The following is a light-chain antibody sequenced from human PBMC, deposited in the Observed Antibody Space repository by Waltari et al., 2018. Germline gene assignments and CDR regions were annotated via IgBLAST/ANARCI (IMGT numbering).Light chain of an antibody. J-gene: IGKJ4*01. CDR3: QQYNNWPLT. Sequence: EIVMTQSPTTLSVSPGDTVTLSCRASQSVAVNLAWYPQKPGQPPRLFIYGPSTRATGVPARFSGSGSGTEFTLTISSLQSEDFAVYYCQQYNNWPLTFGGGTKVEIK. CDR1: QSVAVN. V-gene: IGKV3-15*01. CDR2: GPS.